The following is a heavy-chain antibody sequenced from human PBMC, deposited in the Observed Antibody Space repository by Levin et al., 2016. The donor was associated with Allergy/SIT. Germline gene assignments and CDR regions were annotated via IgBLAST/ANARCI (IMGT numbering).Heavy chain of an antibody. J-gene: IGHJ6*03. V-gene: IGHV1-46*01. CDR2: INPSGGST. CDR3: ARGPIADGYMDV. D-gene: IGHD6-13*01. Sequence: VRQMPGKGLEWMGIINPSGGSTSYAQKFQGRVTMTRDTSTSTVYMELSSLRSEDTAVYYCARGPIADGYMDVWGKGTTVTVSS.